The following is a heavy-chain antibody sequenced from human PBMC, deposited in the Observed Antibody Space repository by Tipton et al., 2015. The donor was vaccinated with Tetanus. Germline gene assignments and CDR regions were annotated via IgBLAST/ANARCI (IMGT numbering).Heavy chain of an antibody. CDR3: AARNCFESGSGDY. Sequence: QLVQSGAEVKKPGESLKISCKGSQYAFTNHWIGWVRQMPGKGPEWMAIIYPNDFDTQNSPSFQGHVTVSIDKSISTAFLQWTSLEASDTAVYYGAARNCFESGSGDYGGQGTRVTVSS. CDR2: IYPNDFDT. CDR1: QYAFTNHW. V-gene: IGHV5-51*01. J-gene: IGHJ4*02. D-gene: IGHD3-10*01.